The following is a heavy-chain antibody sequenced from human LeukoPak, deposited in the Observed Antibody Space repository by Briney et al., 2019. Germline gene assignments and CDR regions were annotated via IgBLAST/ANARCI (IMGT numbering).Heavy chain of an antibody. J-gene: IGHJ3*02. CDR1: GFTFSSYW. CDR2: INGDGSYI. V-gene: IGHV3-74*01. CDR3: ARESADAFDI. Sequence: QSGGSLRLSCAASGFTFSSYWIHWVRQAPGKGLVWVSRINGDGSYISYADSVRGRFTISRDNAKNTLHLQMNSLRAEDTAVYYCARESADAFDIWGQGTMVTVSS.